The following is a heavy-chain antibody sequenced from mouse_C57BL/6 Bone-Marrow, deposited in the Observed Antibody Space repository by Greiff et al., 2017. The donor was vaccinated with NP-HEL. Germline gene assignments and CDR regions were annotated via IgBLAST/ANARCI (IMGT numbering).Heavy chain of an antibody. CDR3: TYSDWYFDV. V-gene: IGHV14-4*01. CDR2: IDPENGDT. J-gene: IGHJ1*03. D-gene: IGHD2-1*01. CDR1: GFNIKDDY. Sequence: EVQLRQSGAELVRPGASVKLSCTASGFNIKDDYMHWVKQRPEQGLEWIGWIDPENGDTEYASKFQGKATITADTSSNTAYLQLSSLTSEDTAVYYCTYSDWYFDVWGTGTTVTVSS.